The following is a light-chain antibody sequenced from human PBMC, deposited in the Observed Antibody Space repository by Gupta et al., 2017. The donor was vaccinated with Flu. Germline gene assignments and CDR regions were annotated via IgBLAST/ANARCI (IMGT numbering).Light chain of an antibody. CDR3: GAWEDSGSSIFV. CDR2: RNK. V-gene: IGLV1-47*01. Sequence: QSVLTQPPSVSGTPGQRVTIPCSGSSPNIGPDDVWCYQQVPGTAPPLLLYRNKKRPSGVPERLSGSRSGAAASLSITGLRAEDEADYYCGAWEDSGSSIFVFGTGTKFIVL. J-gene: IGLJ1*01. CDR1: SPNIGPDD.